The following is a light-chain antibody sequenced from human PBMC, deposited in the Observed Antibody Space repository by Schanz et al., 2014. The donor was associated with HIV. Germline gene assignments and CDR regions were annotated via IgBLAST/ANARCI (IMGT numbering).Light chain of an antibody. CDR2: EVS. Sequence: QSALTQPTSVSGSPGQSITISCTGTSSDVGGYNYVSWYQQHPGKAPKIMIYEVSDRPSGVPVRFFGSKSGNTASLTISGLVADYEADYYCASYTSTDAFVFGTGTKLTVL. CDR1: SSDVGGYNY. J-gene: IGLJ1*01. V-gene: IGLV2-14*01. CDR3: ASYTSTDAFV.